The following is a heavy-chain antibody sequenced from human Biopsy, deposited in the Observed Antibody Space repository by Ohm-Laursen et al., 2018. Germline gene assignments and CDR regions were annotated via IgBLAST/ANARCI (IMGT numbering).Heavy chain of an antibody. J-gene: IGHJ4*02. Sequence: VKISCKASGGPSSNYAFSWVRQAPGQGLEWVGRIVPILGHLNYAQRFQGRVSITADKSTTYVYMELSRLTSGDTAVYYCAEDADGYYTEFDYWGPGTLVTVSS. D-gene: IGHD3-3*01. V-gene: IGHV1-69*10. CDR1: GGPSSNYA. CDR2: IVPILGHL. CDR3: AEDADGYYTEFDY.